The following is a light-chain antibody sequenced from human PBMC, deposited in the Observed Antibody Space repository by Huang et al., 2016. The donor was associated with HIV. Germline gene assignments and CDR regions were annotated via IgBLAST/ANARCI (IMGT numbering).Light chain of an antibody. CDR1: QSVGSY. J-gene: IGKJ4*01. V-gene: IGKV3-11*01. CDR3: QQRSDWPLT. CDR2: DAA. Sequence: EIVFTQSPATLSLSPGERATRSCRASQSVGSYLAWYQHKPGLAPRLLMYDAASRATSIPPRFSGSGSGTDFTLTINSLEPDDFAVYYCQQRSDWPLTFGGGTKVEI.